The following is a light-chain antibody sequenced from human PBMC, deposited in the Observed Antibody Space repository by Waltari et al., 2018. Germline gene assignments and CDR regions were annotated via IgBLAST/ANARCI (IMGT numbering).Light chain of an antibody. CDR3: QSYDITLRVV. CDR2: GSS. Sequence: QSVLTQPPSVSGAPGQRVTIACTGRGPNIGAGSAGHWYQPVPRAAPKLLIYGSSSRPLGVPDRFFGSTSGTSASLAIIGLQAEDEADYYCQSYDITLRVVFGGGTKLTVL. J-gene: IGLJ3*02. V-gene: IGLV1-40*01. CDR1: GPNIGAGSA.